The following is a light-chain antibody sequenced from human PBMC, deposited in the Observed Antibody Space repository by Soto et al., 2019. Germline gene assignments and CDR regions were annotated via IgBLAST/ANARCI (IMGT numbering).Light chain of an antibody. CDR3: QQLNSYPQNT. J-gene: IGKJ2*01. V-gene: IGKV1-9*01. Sequence: DIQLTQSPSFLSASVGDRVTITCRASQGISSYLAWYQQKPGKAPKLLIYAASTFQSGVPSRFSGSGSGTEFTLTISSMQPEDFATYYCQQLNSYPQNTFGQGTKLEIK. CDR2: AAS. CDR1: QGISSY.